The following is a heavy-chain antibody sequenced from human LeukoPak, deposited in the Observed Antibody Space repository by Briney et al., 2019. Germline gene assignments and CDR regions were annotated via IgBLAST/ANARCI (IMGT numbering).Heavy chain of an antibody. CDR2: IYYSGRT. D-gene: IGHD1-26*01. CDR3: ATLTPASGSHPYFGQ. CDR1: GGSVSSGSSY. J-gene: IGHJ4*02. Sequence: SETLSLTCTVSGGSVSSGSSYWSWIRQPPGKGLEWIGYIYYSGRTNYNPSLKSRVTISVDTSKNQFSLKLKSVTAADTAVYYCATLTPASGSHPYFGQWGQGTLVTVSS. V-gene: IGHV4-61*01.